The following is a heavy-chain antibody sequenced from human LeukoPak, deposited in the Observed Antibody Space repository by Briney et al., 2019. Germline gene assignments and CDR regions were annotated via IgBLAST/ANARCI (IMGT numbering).Heavy chain of an antibody. CDR2: IIPIFGTA. J-gene: IGHJ4*02. V-gene: IGHV1-69*13. CDR1: GGTFSSYA. Sequence: ASVKVSCKASGGTFSSYAISWVRQAPGQGLEWMGGIIPIFGTANYAQKFQGRVTITADESTSTAYMELSSLRPEDTAVYYCARGRIAVAGYSHFDYWGQGTLVTVSS. D-gene: IGHD6-19*01. CDR3: ARGRIAVAGYSHFDY.